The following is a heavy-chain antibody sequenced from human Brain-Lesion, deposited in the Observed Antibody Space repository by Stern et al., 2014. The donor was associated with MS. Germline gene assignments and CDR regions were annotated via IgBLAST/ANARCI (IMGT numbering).Heavy chain of an antibody. J-gene: IGHJ4*02. CDR3: AEGGSYGFVY. D-gene: IGHD4-17*01. CDR1: GNTFTNRY. V-gene: IGHV1-45*02. CDR2: ITPFTGNT. Sequence: VQLVQSGAEVKKPGSSVKVSCKASGNTFTNRYLHWVRQAPGQALEWMGRITPFTGNTNYAQNFQDRVTITMDRSRSTAYMDLSSLRSDDTAIYFCAEGGSYGFVYWGQGTLVTVSS.